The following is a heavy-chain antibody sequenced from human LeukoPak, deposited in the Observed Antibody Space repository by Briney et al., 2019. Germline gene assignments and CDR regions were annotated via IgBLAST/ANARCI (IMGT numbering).Heavy chain of an antibody. Sequence: GGSLRLSCAASGFTFSSYGMHWVRQAPGKGLEWVAFIRYDGSSNYYADSVKGRFTISRDNSKNTLYLQMNSLRPEDTAVYYCASERDYGASNAFDMRGRGTMVTVSS. CDR2: IRYDGSSN. V-gene: IGHV3-30*02. J-gene: IGHJ3*02. CDR1: GFTFSSYG. CDR3: ASERDYGASNAFDM. D-gene: IGHD4-17*01.